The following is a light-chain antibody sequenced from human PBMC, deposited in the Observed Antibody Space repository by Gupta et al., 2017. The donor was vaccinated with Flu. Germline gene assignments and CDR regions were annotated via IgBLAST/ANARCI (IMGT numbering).Light chain of an antibody. CDR2: GAS. Sequence: IVLTQSPGTLSLSPGDRATISCRASQSVSSSYLAWYQQRPGQAPRLLIYGASSRANGIPDRFIVSGAGTDFTLTISRVEPEDFAVYYCQKYGSSSPITLGQGTRLESK. V-gene: IGKV3-20*01. CDR3: QKYGSSSPIT. CDR1: QSVSSSY. J-gene: IGKJ5*01.